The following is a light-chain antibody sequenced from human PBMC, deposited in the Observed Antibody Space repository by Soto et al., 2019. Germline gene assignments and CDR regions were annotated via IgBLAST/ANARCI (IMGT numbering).Light chain of an antibody. CDR3: QQYKSYST. V-gene: IGKV1-39*01. J-gene: IGKJ1*01. CDR2: AAS. Sequence: DIQMTQSPSSLSASLGDRVTITCRASQSISSYLNWYQQKPGKAPKLLIYAASSLQSGVPSRFSGSGSGTEFTLTINNMKPDDLATYICQQYKSYSTFGRGTKVDI. CDR1: QSISSY.